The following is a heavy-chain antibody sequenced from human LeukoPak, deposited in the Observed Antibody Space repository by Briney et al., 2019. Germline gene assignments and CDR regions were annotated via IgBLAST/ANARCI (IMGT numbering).Heavy chain of an antibody. V-gene: IGHV4-61*08. Sequence: PSETLSLTCTVSGGSVSSGDYYWSWIRQPPGKGLEWIGYIYYSGSTNFNPSLKSRVTISVDTSKNQFSLKLSSVTAADTAVYYCAGAAGGMRYFDFWGQGTLVTVSS. CDR2: IYYSGST. D-gene: IGHD6-13*01. CDR3: AGAAGGMRYFDF. J-gene: IGHJ4*02. CDR1: GGSVSSGDYY.